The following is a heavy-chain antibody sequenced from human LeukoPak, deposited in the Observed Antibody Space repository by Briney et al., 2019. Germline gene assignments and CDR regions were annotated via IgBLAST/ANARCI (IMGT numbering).Heavy chain of an antibody. D-gene: IGHD6-19*01. V-gene: IGHV4-59*01. J-gene: IGHJ4*02. CDR2: IYYSGST. Sequence: SEALSLTCTVSGGSISSYYWSWIRRPPGKGRRWIGYIYYSGSTNYNPSLKSRVTISLDTSKNQFSLKLSSVTAVDTAVYYCARGSAWYFYWGQGTLVTVSS. CDR3: ARGSAWYFY. CDR1: GGSISSYY.